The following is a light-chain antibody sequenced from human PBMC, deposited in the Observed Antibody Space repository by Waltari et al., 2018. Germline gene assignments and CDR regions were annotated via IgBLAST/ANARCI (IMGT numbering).Light chain of an antibody. CDR3: VSYTTISTWV. V-gene: IGLV2-14*02. Sequence: CYQQPPSEDSKVISYESPKRPSGVSNPGSGSKSGNTASLIISGLQADDEADYYCVSYTTISTWVFVGGTKLTVL. CDR2: ESP. J-gene: IGLJ3*02.